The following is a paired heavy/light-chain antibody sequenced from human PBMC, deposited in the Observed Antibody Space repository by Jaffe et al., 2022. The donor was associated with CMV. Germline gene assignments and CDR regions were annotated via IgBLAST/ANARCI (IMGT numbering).Heavy chain of an antibody. J-gene: IGHJ4*02. Sequence: QLQLQESGPGLVKPSETLSLTCTVSGASLSGTNYYWGWIRQPPGKGLEWIGTIYYRGNTYYNPSLKSRVTISVDTSKNQFSLKLSSVSATDTAVYYCARRLSSTWTTFDFWGQGTLVTVSS. CDR1: GASLSGTNYY. CDR3: ARRLSSTWTTFDF. V-gene: IGHV4-39*01. CDR2: IYYRGNT. D-gene: IGHD6-13*01.
Light chain of an antibody. Sequence: EIVMTQSPATLSVSPGERATLSCRASQSVRSNLAWYQQRPGQAPRLLIYGASTRATGIPARFSGSGSETEFTLTISSLQSEDFAVYYCQQYDNWPQLTFGGGTKVEI. CDR1: QSVRSN. CDR3: QQYDNWPQLT. CDR2: GAS. J-gene: IGKJ4*01. V-gene: IGKV3-15*01.